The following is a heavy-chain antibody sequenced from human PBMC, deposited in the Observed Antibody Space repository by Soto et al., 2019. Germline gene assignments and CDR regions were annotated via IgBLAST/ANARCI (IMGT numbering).Heavy chain of an antibody. J-gene: IGHJ6*03. CDR3: AQILFGRSVAGGYFYMDV. CDR2: IFSNVEK. V-gene: IGHV2-26*01. Sequence: MGVTWIRQPPGKALEWLAHIFSNVEKSYRTSLKDRLTISEDTSKSQVVLTMTNVDPVDTATYYCAQILFGRSVAGGYFYMDVWGKGTTVTVSS. CDR1: MG. D-gene: IGHD6-19*01.